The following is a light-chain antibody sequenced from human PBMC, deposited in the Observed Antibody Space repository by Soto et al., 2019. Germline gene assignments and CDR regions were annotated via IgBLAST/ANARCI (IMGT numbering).Light chain of an antibody. V-gene: IGLV2-8*01. J-gene: IGLJ1*01. CDR2: EVS. Sequence: QSALTQPPSASGSPGQSVTISCTGTSSDVGGYNYVSWYQQHPGKAPKLMIYEVSKRPSGVPDRLSGSKSGNTASLTVSGLQAEDEADYYCSSYAGSNHYVFGTGTKVTVL. CDR3: SSYAGSNHYV. CDR1: SSDVGGYNY.